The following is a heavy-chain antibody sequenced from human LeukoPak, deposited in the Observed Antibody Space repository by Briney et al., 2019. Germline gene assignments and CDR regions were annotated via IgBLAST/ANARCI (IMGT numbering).Heavy chain of an antibody. V-gene: IGHV3-74*01. Sequence: GGSLRLSCAASGFTFSTHWMYWVRQAPGKELVWVSRISGDGSGTSYADPVKGRFTISRDNAKNTLYLQMNSLRAEDTAVYYCARVGSTYDIRRTDYFGMDVWGQGTTVTVSS. CDR2: ISGDGSGT. CDR3: ARVGSTYDIRRTDYFGMDV. D-gene: IGHD3-22*01. J-gene: IGHJ6*02. CDR1: GFTFSTHW.